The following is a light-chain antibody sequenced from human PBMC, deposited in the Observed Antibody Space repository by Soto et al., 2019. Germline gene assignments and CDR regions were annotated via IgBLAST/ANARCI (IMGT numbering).Light chain of an antibody. CDR2: DAS. Sequence: IVLTQSPATLSLSPGERATLCCRANQSVSSYLAWYQQKPGQAPRLLIYDASNRATGIPARFSGSGSGTDFTLTISSLEPEDFAVYYCQQRSNWLTFGGGTKVDIK. V-gene: IGKV3-11*01. J-gene: IGKJ4*01. CDR3: QQRSNWLT. CDR1: QSVSSY.